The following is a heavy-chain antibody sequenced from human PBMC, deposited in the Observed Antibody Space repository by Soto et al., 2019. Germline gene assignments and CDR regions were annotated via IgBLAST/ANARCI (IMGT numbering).Heavy chain of an antibody. V-gene: IGHV1-2*04. J-gene: IGHJ6*02. CDR2: INPNSVVT. D-gene: IGHD6-13*01. CDR3: ARDVLAAAGKDYYYGMDV. Sequence: ASVKVYCKASGYTVTGYYMHWVRQAPGQELEWMGWINPNSVVTNYAQKFQGWVTMTRDTSISTAYMELSRLRSDDTAVYYCARDVLAAAGKDYYYGMDVWGQGTTVTVSS. CDR1: GYTVTGYY.